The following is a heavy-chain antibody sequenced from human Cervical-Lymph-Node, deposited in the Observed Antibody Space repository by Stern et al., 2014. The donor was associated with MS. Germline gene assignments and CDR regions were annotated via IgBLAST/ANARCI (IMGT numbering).Heavy chain of an antibody. J-gene: IGHJ6*02. Sequence: EQLVESGAEVKKPGSSVKVSCKASGGNFKRNAISCVRQAPGQGLEWMGGINPIIATVTYAQTFQGRVTITADESTSTVYMKVSSLRSEDTAMYYCARDRAAAVGIGYYYGMDVWGQGTRVTVSS. CDR2: INPIIATV. CDR3: ARDRAAAVGIGYYYGMDV. V-gene: IGHV1-69*01. D-gene: IGHD6-13*01. CDR1: GGNFKRNA.